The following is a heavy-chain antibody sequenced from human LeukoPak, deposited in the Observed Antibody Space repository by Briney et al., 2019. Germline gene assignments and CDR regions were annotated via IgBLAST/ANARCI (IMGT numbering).Heavy chain of an antibody. V-gene: IGHV4-59*08. CDR3: ARQHSSGYYYFDY. D-gene: IGHD3-22*01. CDR1: GGSVSSSK. Sequence: PSETLSLTCTVSGGSVSSSKWSWIRQPPGKGLEWIGSLYYSGTTNYNPSLKSRVTISVDTSKNQFSLKLSSVTAADTAVYYCARQHSSGYYYFDYWGQGTLVTVSS. J-gene: IGHJ4*02. CDR2: LYYSGTT.